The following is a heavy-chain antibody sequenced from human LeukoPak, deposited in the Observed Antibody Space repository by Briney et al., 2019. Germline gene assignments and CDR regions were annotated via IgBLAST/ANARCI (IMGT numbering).Heavy chain of an antibody. D-gene: IGHD4-23*01. V-gene: IGHV3-15*01. CDR3: ASDVDGGNPFDN. CDR1: GFTFSNAL. J-gene: IGHJ4*02. Sequence: GGSLRLSCAASGFTFSNALMSWVRQAPGKGLEWVGRIKRKTDGGTTDYAAPVKDRFTISRDDSKNTLYLQMNSLKAEDTALYYCASDVDGGNPFDNWGRGTLVTV. CDR2: IKRKTDGGTT.